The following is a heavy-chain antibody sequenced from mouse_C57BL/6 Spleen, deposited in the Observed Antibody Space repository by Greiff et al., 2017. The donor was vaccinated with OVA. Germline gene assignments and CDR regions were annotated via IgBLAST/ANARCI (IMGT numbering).Heavy chain of an antibody. V-gene: IGHV1-42*01. CDR2: INPSTGGT. J-gene: IGHJ2*01. Sequence: EVKVVESGPELVKPGASVKISCKASGYSFTGYYMNWVKQSPEKSLEWIGEINPSTGGTTYNQKFKAKATLTVDKSSSTAYMQLKSLTSEDSAVYYCARRGLYYDPDYWGQGTTLTVSS. CDR3: ARRGLYYDPDY. CDR1: GYSFTGYY. D-gene: IGHD2-4*01.